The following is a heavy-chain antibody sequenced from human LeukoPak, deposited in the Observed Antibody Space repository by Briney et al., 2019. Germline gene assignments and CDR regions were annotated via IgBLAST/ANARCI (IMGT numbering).Heavy chain of an antibody. CDR3: ARRKLWSGGHCPFDY. J-gene: IGHJ4*02. Sequence: GGSLRLSCAASGFTFSSYAMSWVRQAPGKGLEWVSAISGSGGSTYYADSVKGRFTISRDNSKNTLYLQMDTLRGDDTAIYYCARRKLWSGGHCPFDYWGQGTLVTVSS. CDR2: ISGSGGST. CDR1: GFTFSSYA. D-gene: IGHD2-21*02. V-gene: IGHV3-23*01.